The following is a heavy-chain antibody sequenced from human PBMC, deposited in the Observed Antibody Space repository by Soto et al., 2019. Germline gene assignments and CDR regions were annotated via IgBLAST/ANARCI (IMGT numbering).Heavy chain of an antibody. CDR1: GFTFDEYA. Sequence: GGSLRLSCAASGFTFDEYAMHWVRQAPGKGLEWVSGISWNSGSIGSADSMKDRFTISRDNAKNSLYLQMNNLRPEDTAFYYCAKVRFLGGAYDVGAPLDYWGQGALVPVSS. CDR2: ISWNSGSI. D-gene: IGHD2-21*01. V-gene: IGHV3-9*01. CDR3: AKVRFLGGAYDVGAPLDY. J-gene: IGHJ4*02.